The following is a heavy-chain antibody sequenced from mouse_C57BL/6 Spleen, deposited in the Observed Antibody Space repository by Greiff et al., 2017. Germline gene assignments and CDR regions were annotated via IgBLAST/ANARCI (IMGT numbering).Heavy chain of an antibody. CDR1: GYAFSSSW. CDR3: VAMVTTRDCDV. Sequence: VRLMESGLGLVKPGASVKISCTASGYAFSSSWMTWVNQRPGKGLEWVGRINPGDGATNYNGKFRGKATLTADKSSSTAYMQLSSLTSEDSAVCFGVAMVTTRDCDVWGTGTTVTVSS. D-gene: IGHD2-2*01. V-gene: IGHV1-82*01. CDR2: INPGDGAT. J-gene: IGHJ1*03.